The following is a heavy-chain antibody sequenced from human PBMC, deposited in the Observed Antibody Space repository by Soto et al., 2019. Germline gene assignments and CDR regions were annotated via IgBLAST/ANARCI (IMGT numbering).Heavy chain of an antibody. V-gene: IGHV3-33*08. CDR3: ARDYGGYSGDH. CDR2: NRNNGRQG. J-gene: IGHJ4*02. CDR1: GFNFIIHG. Sequence: GGSLRLSCAASGFNFIIHGIHWVRQAPDKGQDLRTTNRNNGRQGYHIDPGKGRITKYKDDSKNTVYLQMNGLTGEDTGVYYCARDYGGYSGDHWGQGALVTVSS. D-gene: IGHD2-15*01.